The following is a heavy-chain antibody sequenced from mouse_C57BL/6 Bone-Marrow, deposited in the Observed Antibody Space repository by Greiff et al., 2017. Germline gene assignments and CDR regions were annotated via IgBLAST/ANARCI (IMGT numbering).Heavy chain of an antibody. Sequence: VHVKQSGAELVRPGASVKLSCTASGFNIKDDYMHWVKQRPEQGLEWIGWIDPENGDTEYASKFQGKATITADTSSNTAYLQLSSLTSEDTAVYYCTTSLIYYYGSSFAWFAYWGQGTLVTVSA. CDR2: IDPENGDT. J-gene: IGHJ3*01. D-gene: IGHD1-1*01. V-gene: IGHV14-4*01. CDR3: TTSLIYYYGSSFAWFAY. CDR1: GFNIKDDY.